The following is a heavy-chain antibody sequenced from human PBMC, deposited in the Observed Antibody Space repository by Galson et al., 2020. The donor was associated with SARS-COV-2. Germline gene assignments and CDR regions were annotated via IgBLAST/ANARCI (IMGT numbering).Heavy chain of an antibody. CDR3: AHLSYSSSWYRWGFDP. CDR2: IYWNDDK. Sequence: SGPTLVKPTQTLTLTCTFSGFSLSTSGVGVGWIRQPPGKALEWLALIYWNDDKRYSPSLKSRLTITKDTSKNQVVLTMTNMDPVDTATYYCAHLSYSSSWYRWGFDPWGQGTLVTVSS. CDR1: GFSLSTSGVG. V-gene: IGHV2-5*01. J-gene: IGHJ5*02. D-gene: IGHD6-13*01.